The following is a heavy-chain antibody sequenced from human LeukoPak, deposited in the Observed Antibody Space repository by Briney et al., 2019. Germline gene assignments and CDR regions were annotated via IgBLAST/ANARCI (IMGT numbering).Heavy chain of an antibody. CDR2: ISSTSTYI. D-gene: IGHD5-24*01. CDR1: GFTFSSYS. CDR3: ARDPLEGSWYFDL. V-gene: IGHV3-21*01. J-gene: IGHJ2*01. Sequence: PGGSLRLSCAASGFTFSSYSVNWVRQAPGQGLEWVSFISSTSTYIYYADSVKGRFTISRDNAKNSLFLQMNSLRAEDTAVYYCARDPLEGSWYFDLWGRGTLVTVSS.